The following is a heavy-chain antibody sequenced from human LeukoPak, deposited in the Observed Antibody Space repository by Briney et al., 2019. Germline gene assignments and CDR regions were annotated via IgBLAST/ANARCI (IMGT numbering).Heavy chain of an antibody. V-gene: IGHV4-31*03. J-gene: IGHJ4*02. Sequence: SETLSLTCTVSGGSISSAAYYWSWIRQLPGKGLEWLGYIYFSGSTYYNPSLKSRITISVDTSKNQFSLKLSSVTVADTAVYYCATGDGYNLDYWGQGTLVTVSS. D-gene: IGHD5-24*01. CDR2: IYFSGST. CDR1: GGSISSAAYY. CDR3: ATGDGYNLDY.